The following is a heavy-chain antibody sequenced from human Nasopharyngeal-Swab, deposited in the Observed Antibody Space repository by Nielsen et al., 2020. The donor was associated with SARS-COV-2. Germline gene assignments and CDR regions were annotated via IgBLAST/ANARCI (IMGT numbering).Heavy chain of an antibody. J-gene: IGHJ4*02. CDR2: ISYDGSNK. CDR1: GFPFSSYG. V-gene: IGHV3-30*03. D-gene: IGHD4-17*01. CDR3: ARVVSDYGDYAYFDY. Sequence: GGSLRLSYAASGFPFSSYGMHWVRQAPGKGLEWVASISYDGSNKFYADSLKGRFTISRDDSKNTLYLQMNSLRVEDTAVYYCARVVSDYGDYAYFDYWGQGTLVTVSS.